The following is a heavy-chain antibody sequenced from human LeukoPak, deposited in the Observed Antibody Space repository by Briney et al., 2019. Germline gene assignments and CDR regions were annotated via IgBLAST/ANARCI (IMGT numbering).Heavy chain of an antibody. CDR3: AIGIAAARLDAFDI. CDR2: IYYSGST. Sequence: SETLSLTCTVSGGSISSSSYYWGWIRQPPGKGLEWIGSIYYSGSTYYNPSLKSRVTISVDTSKNQFSLKLSSVTAADTAVYYCAIGIAAARLDAFDIWGQGTMVTVSS. D-gene: IGHD6-13*01. V-gene: IGHV4-39*01. J-gene: IGHJ3*02. CDR1: GGSISSSSYY.